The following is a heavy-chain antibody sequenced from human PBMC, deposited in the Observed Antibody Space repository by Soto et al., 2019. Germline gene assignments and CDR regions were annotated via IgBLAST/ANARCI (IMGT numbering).Heavy chain of an antibody. J-gene: IGHJ6*02. D-gene: IGHD1-1*01. Sequence: GGSLRLSCAASGSTFSNAWMSWVRQAPGKGLEWVGRIKSKTDGGTTDYAAPVKGRFTISRDDSKNTLYLQMNSLKTEDTAVYYCTTDVTVDGFDWNVYGMDVWGQGTTVTVSS. CDR2: IKSKTDGGTT. V-gene: IGHV3-15*01. CDR1: GSTFSNAW. CDR3: TTDVTVDGFDWNVYGMDV.